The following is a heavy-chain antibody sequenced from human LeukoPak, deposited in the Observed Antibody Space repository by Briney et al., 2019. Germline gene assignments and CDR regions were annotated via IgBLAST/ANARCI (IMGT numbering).Heavy chain of an antibody. Sequence: PSETLSLTCAVYGESFSGYYWSWIRQPPGKGLEWIGEISHSGSTNYNPSLKSRVTISLDTSKNPFSLKLSSVTAADTAVYYCARGRTPYQRSSLDYWGQGTLVTVSS. D-gene: IGHD2-2*01. CDR2: ISHSGST. CDR1: GESFSGYY. J-gene: IGHJ4*02. V-gene: IGHV4-34*01. CDR3: ARGRTPYQRSSLDY.